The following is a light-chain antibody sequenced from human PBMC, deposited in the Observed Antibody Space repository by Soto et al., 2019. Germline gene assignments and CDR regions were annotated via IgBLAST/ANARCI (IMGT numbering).Light chain of an antibody. Sequence: DIQMTQSPSSVSASVGDRVTFTCRASQHISSWLAWYQQQTGKDPKLLIAAASILQSGVPSRFSCSGYGTDFTLTSSSQQPADFATYCCQQANNFPFIFCPGTRLEI. V-gene: IGKV1-12*02. CDR1: QHISSW. CDR2: AAS. J-gene: IGKJ3*01. CDR3: QQANNFPFI.